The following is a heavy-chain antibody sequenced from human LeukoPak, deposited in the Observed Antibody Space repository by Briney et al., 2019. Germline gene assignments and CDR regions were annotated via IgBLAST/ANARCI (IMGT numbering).Heavy chain of an antibody. D-gene: IGHD4-17*01. J-gene: IGHJ4*02. Sequence: ASVKVSCKASGYTFTGYYMHWVRQAPGQGLEWMGWINPNSGGTNYAQKFQGGVTMTRDTSISTAYMELSRLRSDDTAVYYCARDLFGTVTNDYWGQGTLVTVSS. CDR3: ARDLFGTVTNDY. CDR2: INPNSGGT. V-gene: IGHV1-2*02. CDR1: GYTFTGYY.